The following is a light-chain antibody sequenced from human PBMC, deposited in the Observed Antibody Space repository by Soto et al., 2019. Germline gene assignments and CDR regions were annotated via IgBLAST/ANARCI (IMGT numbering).Light chain of an antibody. CDR3: AAWDDSLNGVV. CDR2: SNN. Sequence: QSVLTQPPSASGTPGQRVTISCSGSSSNIGINTVNWYHQLPGTAPKLLIYSNNQRPSGVPDRFSGSKSGTSASLATSGLQSEDEADYYCAAWDDSLNGVVFGGGTKLTVL. V-gene: IGLV1-44*01. CDR1: SSNIGINT. J-gene: IGLJ2*01.